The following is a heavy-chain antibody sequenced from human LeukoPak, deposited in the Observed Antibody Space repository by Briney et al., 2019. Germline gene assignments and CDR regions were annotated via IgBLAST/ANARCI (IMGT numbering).Heavy chain of an antibody. CDR1: GGSITTTNW. Sequence: PSETLSRTCAVSGGSITTTNWWSWVRQPPGKGLEWIGEVHLNGATNYNPSLESRFSMSIDKSNNHLSLEVTSVTAADTAMYYCTRESGAFSPFGFWGQGTLVTVSS. D-gene: IGHD1-26*01. CDR2: VHLNGAT. V-gene: IGHV4-4*02. J-gene: IGHJ4*02. CDR3: TRESGAFSPFGF.